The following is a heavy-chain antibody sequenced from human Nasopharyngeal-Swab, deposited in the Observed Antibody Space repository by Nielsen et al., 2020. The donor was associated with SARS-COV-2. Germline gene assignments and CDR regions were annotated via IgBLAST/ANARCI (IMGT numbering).Heavy chain of an antibody. CDR3: ARDFGIAARPVPGY. CDR2: INPSGGST. D-gene: IGHD6-6*01. Sequence: ASVTVSFKASGYTFTIYYMHWVRQAPGQGLEWMGIINPSGGSTSYAQKFQGRVTMTRDTSTSTVYMEPSSLRSEDTAVYYCARDFGIAARPVPGYWGQGTLVTVSS. V-gene: IGHV1-46*01. CDR1: GYTFTIYY. J-gene: IGHJ4*02.